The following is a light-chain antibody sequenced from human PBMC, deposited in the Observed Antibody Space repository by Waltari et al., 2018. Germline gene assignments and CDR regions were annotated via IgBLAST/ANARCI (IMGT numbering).Light chain of an antibody. CDR2: DAS. Sequence: ETVMTQSPATLSVSPGERGTLPCRASQSVRRNLAWYQQKPGQAPRLLIYDASTRAIGIPARFSGSGTGTEFTLTISSLQSEDFAIYYCQQYNNWPRWTFGQGTKVEIK. CDR1: QSVRRN. V-gene: IGKV3-15*01. J-gene: IGKJ1*01. CDR3: QQYNNWPRWT.